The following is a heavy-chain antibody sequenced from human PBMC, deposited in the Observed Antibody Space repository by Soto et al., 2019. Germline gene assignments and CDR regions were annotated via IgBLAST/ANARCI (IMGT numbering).Heavy chain of an antibody. CDR3: ARYRNDFYGDLQYFDF. V-gene: IGHV4-61*01. J-gene: IGHJ4*02. CDR2: IYYSGST. Sequence: SETLSLTCTVSGGSVSSGSYYWSWIRQPPGKGLEWIGYIYYSGSTNYNPSLKSRVTISVDTSKNQFSLKLSSVTAADTAVYYCARYRNDFYGDLQYFDFCGQGTLVTVSS. D-gene: IGHD4-17*01. CDR1: GGSVSSGSYY.